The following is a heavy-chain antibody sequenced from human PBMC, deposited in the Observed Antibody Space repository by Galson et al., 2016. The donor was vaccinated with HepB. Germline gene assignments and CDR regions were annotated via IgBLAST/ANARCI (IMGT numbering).Heavy chain of an antibody. V-gene: IGHV4-31*03. J-gene: IGHJ4*02. CDR1: GGSISSGGYY. D-gene: IGHD6-13*01. CDR2: IYYTGST. CDR3: ARSDKAAAAPTGY. Sequence: TLSLTCTVSGGSISSGGYYWSWIRQHPGKGLGWIGYIYYTGSTYYNPSLKSRVTISVDTSKNQFSLKLSSVTAADTAVYYCARSDKAAAAPTGYWGQGTLVTVSS.